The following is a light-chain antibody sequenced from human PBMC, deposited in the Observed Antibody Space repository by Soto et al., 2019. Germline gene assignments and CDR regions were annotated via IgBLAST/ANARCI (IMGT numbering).Light chain of an antibody. CDR3: SSYASNTFWV. Sequence: QSVLTQPASVSGSPGQSITLSCTGTGSDVGGYNYVSWYQQHPGKAPKLIIFEVSNRPSGVSNRFSASKSGNTASLTISGLQADDEAVYYCSSYASNTFWVFGGGTKVTVL. CDR1: GSDVGGYNY. CDR2: EVS. V-gene: IGLV2-14*01. J-gene: IGLJ3*02.